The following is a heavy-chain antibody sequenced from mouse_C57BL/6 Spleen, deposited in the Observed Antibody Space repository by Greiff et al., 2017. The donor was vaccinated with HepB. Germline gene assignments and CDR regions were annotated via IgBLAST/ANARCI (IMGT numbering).Heavy chain of an antibody. Sequence: EVQLVESGGGLVQPGGSLKLSCAASGFTFSDYYMYWVRQTPEKRLEWVAYISNGGGSTYYPDTVKGRFTISRDNAKNTLYLQMGRLKSEDTAMYYCARHERGDSYYVGYYYAMDYWGQGTSVTVSS. V-gene: IGHV5-12*01. J-gene: IGHJ4*01. CDR2: ISNGGGST. D-gene: IGHD2-3*01. CDR1: GFTFSDYY. CDR3: ARHERGDSYYVGYYYAMDY.